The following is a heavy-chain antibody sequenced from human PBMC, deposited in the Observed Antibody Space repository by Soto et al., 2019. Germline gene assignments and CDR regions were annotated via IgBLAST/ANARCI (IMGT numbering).Heavy chain of an antibody. CDR1: GGTFSSYA. J-gene: IGHJ4*02. V-gene: IGHV1-69*13. D-gene: IGHD3-22*01. Sequence: SVKVSCKASGGTFSSYAISWVRQAPGQGLEWMGGIIPIFGTANYAQKFQGRVTITADESTSTAYMELSSLRSEDTAVYYCARDVYYYDSSGYGFLGYWGQGTLVTVSS. CDR3: ARDVYYYDSSGYGFLGY. CDR2: IIPIFGTA.